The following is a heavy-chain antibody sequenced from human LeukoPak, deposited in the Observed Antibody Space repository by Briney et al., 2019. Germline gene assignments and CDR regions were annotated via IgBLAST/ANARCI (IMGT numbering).Heavy chain of an antibody. CDR2: INHSGST. CDR1: GGSISSSSYY. CDR3: ARGLYRYSSSFLTY. V-gene: IGHV4-39*07. Sequence: SETLSLTCTVSGGSISSSSYYWGWIRQPPGKGLEWIGEINHSGSTNYNPSLKSRVTISVDTSKNQFSLKLSSVTAADTAVYYCARGLYRYSSSFLTYWGQGTLVTVSS. D-gene: IGHD6-6*01. J-gene: IGHJ4*02.